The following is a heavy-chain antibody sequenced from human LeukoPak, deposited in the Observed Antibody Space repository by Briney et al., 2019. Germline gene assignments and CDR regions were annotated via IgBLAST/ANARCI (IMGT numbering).Heavy chain of an antibody. V-gene: IGHV4-59*01. D-gene: IGHD5-12*01. Sequence: SETLSLTRTLSGGSISTYYWSWIRQPPGKGLEWIGYIYHSGSTNNNHSLKSRVTISVDTSKNQFSLKLSSVTAAGTAVYYCARGGGYASPIGYWGQGALVTVSS. CDR3: ARGGGYASPIGY. J-gene: IGHJ4*02. CDR2: IYHSGST. CDR1: GGSISTYY.